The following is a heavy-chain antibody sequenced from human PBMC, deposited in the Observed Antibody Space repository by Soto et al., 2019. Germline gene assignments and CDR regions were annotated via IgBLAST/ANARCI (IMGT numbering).Heavy chain of an antibody. CDR2: ISNDGSNK. V-gene: IGHV3-30*03. D-gene: IGHD2-2*01. J-gene: IGHJ4*02. Sequence: GGSLRLSCAASGFRFSGYGMHWVRQAPGKGLEWLAAISNDGSNKYYGDSVKGRFTISRDNAKSSVSLQMNTLRVEDTAVYYCAREDSIIIPAVSDFWGQGTLVTVSS. CDR3: AREDSIIIPAVSDF. CDR1: GFRFSGYG.